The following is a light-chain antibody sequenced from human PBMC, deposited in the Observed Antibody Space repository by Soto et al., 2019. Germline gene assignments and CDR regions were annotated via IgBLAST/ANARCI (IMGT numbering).Light chain of an antibody. CDR1: QGISSY. Sequence: IQLTQSPSSLSASVGDRVTITCRASQGISSYLAWYQQKPGKAPKSLIYDATTLQGGVPSRFSGSGSGTDFTLTISSLQPEDFATYYCQQLNSYPLTFGGGTKVDIK. CDR2: DAT. V-gene: IGKV1-9*01. CDR3: QQLNSYPLT. J-gene: IGKJ4*01.